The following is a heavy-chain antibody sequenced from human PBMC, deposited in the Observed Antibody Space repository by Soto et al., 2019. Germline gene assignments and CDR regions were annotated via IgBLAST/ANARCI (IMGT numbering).Heavy chain of an antibody. CDR2: VFHSGIT. Sequence: VQLRESGPGQVKTSGTLSLTCAVSGGSMKTTNWWSWVRQTPAKGLEWIGEVFHSGITRYNPSLKSRATVSVDTYKNQFFLNLASVTAADTAVYYCTKDEAGSPFRYWGQGALVTVSS. J-gene: IGHJ4*02. CDR3: TKDEAGSPFRY. D-gene: IGHD3-10*01. V-gene: IGHV4-4*02. CDR1: GGSMKTTNW.